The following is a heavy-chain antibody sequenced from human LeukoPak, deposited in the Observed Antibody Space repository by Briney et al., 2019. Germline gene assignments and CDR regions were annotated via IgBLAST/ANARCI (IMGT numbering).Heavy chain of an antibody. CDR2: FYSDGST. CDR1: GFTVSSNY. D-gene: IGHD6-13*01. CDR3: ARAKRAADFFEGFDS. J-gene: IGHJ4*02. V-gene: IGHV3-53*01. Sequence: GGPLGLTWAVSGFTVSSNYLNWVRKAQGKGLEWVSIFYSDGSTFYADSVRGRFAISRDNSKNTLFLQMNSLRAEDTAVYYCARAKRAADFFEGFDSWGQGTLVTVSS.